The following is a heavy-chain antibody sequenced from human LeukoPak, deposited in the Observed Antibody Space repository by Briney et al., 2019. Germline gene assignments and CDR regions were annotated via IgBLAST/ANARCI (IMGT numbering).Heavy chain of an antibody. CDR1: GGSISSGSYY. CDR3: VKSGGYGLIDY. V-gene: IGHV4-61*02. J-gene: IGHJ4*02. Sequence: SETLSLTCTVSGGSISSGSYYWSWIRQPAGKGLEWIGRIYTSGSTNYNPSLKSRVTISVDTSKNQFSLKLSSVTAADTAMYFCVKSGGYGLIDYWGQGTLVTVSS. D-gene: IGHD1-26*01. CDR2: IYTSGST.